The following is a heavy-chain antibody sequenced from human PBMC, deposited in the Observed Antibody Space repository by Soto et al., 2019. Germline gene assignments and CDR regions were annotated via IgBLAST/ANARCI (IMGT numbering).Heavy chain of an antibody. CDR3: GRKRGFCRGGSCYKNCFTP. D-gene: IGHD2-15*01. V-gene: IGHV5-51*01. CDR2: IYPGDSDT. J-gene: IGHJ5*02. Sequence: GESLKISCKGSGYSFTSYWIGWLRQMPGKGLEWMGIIYPGDSDTRYSPSFQGQVTISADKSISTAYLQWSSLKASDTAMYYVGRKRGFCRGGSCYKNCFTPGGRETLVPFS. CDR1: GYSFTSYW.